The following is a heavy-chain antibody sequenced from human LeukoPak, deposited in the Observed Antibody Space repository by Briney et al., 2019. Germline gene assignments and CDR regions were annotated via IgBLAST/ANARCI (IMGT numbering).Heavy chain of an antibody. D-gene: IGHD4-23*01. CDR3: AKDMRATVVTPAY. J-gene: IGHJ4*02. CDR2: SSWNSGSI. V-gene: IGHV3-9*01. CDR1: GFTFDDYA. Sequence: GGSLRLSCAASGFTFDDYAMHWVRQAPGKGLEWVSGSSWNSGSIGYADSVKGRFTISRDNAKNSLYLQMNSLRAADTALYYCAKDMRATVVTPAYWGQGTLVTVSS.